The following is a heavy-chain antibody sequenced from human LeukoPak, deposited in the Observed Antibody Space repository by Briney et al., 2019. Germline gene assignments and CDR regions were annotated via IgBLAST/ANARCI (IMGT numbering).Heavy chain of an antibody. J-gene: IGHJ4*02. CDR1: GFTFSSYE. CDR2: INSDGSST. V-gene: IGHV3-74*01. Sequence: PGGSLRLSCAASGFTFSSYEMNWVRQAPGKGLVWVSRINSDGSSTTYADSVKGRFTISRDNAKNTLYLQMNSLRAEDTAVYYCARVAGSYAAPDYWGQGTLVTVSS. D-gene: IGHD3-16*01. CDR3: ARVAGSYAAPDY.